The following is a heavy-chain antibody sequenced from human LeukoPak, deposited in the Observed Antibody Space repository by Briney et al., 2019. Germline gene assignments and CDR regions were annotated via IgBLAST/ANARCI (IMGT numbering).Heavy chain of an antibody. CDR2: IKQDGSAK. V-gene: IGHV3-7*01. J-gene: IGHJ4*02. Sequence: GGSLRLSCAASGFTLSSYAMSWVRQAPGKGLEWVANIKQDGSAKYYVDSVKGRFTISRDNAKNSLYLQMNSLRAEDTAVYYCARQYCSGGSCLTYFDYWGQGTLVTVSS. D-gene: IGHD2-15*01. CDR3: ARQYCSGGSCLTYFDY. CDR1: GFTLSSYA.